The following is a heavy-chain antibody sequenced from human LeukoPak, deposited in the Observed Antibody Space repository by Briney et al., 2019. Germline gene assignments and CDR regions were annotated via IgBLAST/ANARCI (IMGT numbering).Heavy chain of an antibody. CDR2: VKKDASEK. J-gene: IGHJ4*02. Sequence: PGGSLRLSCAASGFTFSNNWMTWVRQAPGKGLEWVASVKKDASEKYYVDSVKGRFTISRDNAKNSLYLQMNSLRAEDTAVYYCARDATRGGDFDYWGQGTLVTVSS. CDR3: ARDATRGGDFDY. D-gene: IGHD3-16*01. V-gene: IGHV3-7*01. CDR1: GFTFSNNW.